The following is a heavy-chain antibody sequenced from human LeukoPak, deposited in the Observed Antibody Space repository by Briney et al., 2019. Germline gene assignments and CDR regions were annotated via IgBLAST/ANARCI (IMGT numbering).Heavy chain of an antibody. CDR1: GFTFSSYA. J-gene: IGHJ4*02. CDR3: AKSPSDIVVVPAAPNDY. V-gene: IGHV3-23*01. Sequence: PGGSLRLSCAAPGFTFSSYAMSWVRQAPGKGLEWVSAISGSGGSTYYADSVKGRFTISRDNSKNTLYLQMNSLRAEDTAVYYCAKSPSDIVVVPAAPNDYWGQGTLVTVSS. D-gene: IGHD2-2*01. CDR2: ISGSGGST.